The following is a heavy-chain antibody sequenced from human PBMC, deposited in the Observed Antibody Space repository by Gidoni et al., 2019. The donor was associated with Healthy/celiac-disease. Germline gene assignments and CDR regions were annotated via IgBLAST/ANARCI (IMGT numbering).Heavy chain of an antibody. V-gene: IGHV5-51*01. CDR3: ARLEERVGATTTPSDFQH. D-gene: IGHD1-26*01. CDR2: IYPGDSAT. J-gene: IGHJ1*01. CDR1: GYSFPRSW. Sequence: EVQLVQSGAEVKEPGESLMISCRGSGYSFPRSWGGWVRQMPGKGREGMGIIYPGDSATRYSPSFQGQVTISADKSISTAYLQWSSLKAADTAMYYCARLEERVGATTTPSDFQHWGQGTLVTVSS.